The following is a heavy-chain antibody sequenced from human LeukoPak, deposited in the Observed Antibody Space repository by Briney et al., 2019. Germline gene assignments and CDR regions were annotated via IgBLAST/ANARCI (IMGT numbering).Heavy chain of an antibody. CDR1: GGTFSSYA. J-gene: IGHJ4*02. CDR2: IIPILGIA. Sequence: SVKVSSTASGGTFSSYAISWVPQAPGQGLEWMGRIIPILGIANYAQKFQGRVTITADKSTSTAYMELSSLRSEDTAVYYCASSITMVRGVNYYFDYWGQGTLVTVSS. D-gene: IGHD3-10*01. CDR3: ASSITMVRGVNYYFDY. V-gene: IGHV1-69*04.